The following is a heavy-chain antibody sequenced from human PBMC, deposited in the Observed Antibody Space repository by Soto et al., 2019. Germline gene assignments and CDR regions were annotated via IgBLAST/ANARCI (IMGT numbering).Heavy chain of an antibody. CDR3: ARHLNYCTNGVCYISGGHWFDP. J-gene: IGHJ5*02. Sequence: SETLSLTCTVSGGSISSSSYYWGWIRQPPGKGLEWIGSIYYSGSTYYNPSLKSRVTISVDTSKNQFSLKLSSVTAADTAVYYCARHLNYCTNGVCYISGGHWFDPWGQGTLVTVSS. V-gene: IGHV4-39*01. CDR2: IYYSGST. CDR1: GGSISSSSYY. D-gene: IGHD2-8*01.